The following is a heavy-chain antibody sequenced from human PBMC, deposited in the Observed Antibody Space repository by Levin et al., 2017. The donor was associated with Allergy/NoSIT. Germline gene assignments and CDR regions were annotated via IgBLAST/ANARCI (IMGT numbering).Heavy chain of an antibody. D-gene: IGHD2-2*01. CDR1: GFTFNRYY. CDR3: ARGGCSSTSCRDY. CDR2: ITLDGTDT. Sequence: GESLKISCAASGFTFNRYYMHWVRQAPGKGLVWVSLITLDGTDTYYADSVKGRFTISRDNAENTLVLQMNSLRAEDTAIYYCARGGCSSTSCRDYWGQGILVTVSA. J-gene: IGHJ4*02. V-gene: IGHV3-74*01.